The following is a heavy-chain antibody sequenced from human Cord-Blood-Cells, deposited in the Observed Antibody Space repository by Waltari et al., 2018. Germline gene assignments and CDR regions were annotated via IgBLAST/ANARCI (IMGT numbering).Heavy chain of an antibody. J-gene: IGHJ4*02. CDR2: IKQDGSEK. D-gene: IGHD3-9*01. V-gene: IGHV3-7*01. CDR1: GFTVSSYW. CDR3: ASVFFDWLLCY. Sequence: EVQLVESGGGWVQPGGSLRLSCAASGFTVSSYWMIWVRQAPGKGLEWVANIKQDGSEKYYVDSVKGRFTISRDNAKNSLYLQMNSLRAEDTAVYYCASVFFDWLLCYWGQGTLVTVSS.